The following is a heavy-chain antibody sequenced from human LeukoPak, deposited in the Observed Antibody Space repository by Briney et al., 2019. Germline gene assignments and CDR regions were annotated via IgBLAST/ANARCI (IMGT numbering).Heavy chain of an antibody. D-gene: IGHD4-23*01. Sequence: SETLSLPCAVYGGSFSGYYWSWIRQPPGKGLEWMGEINHSGSTNYNPSLKSRVTISVDTSKNQFSLKLSSVTAADTAVYYCARGRPTTLGRFFYFDYWGQGTLVTVSS. CDR1: GGSFSGYY. V-gene: IGHV4-34*01. CDR3: ARGRPTTLGRFFYFDY. J-gene: IGHJ4*02. CDR2: INHSGST.